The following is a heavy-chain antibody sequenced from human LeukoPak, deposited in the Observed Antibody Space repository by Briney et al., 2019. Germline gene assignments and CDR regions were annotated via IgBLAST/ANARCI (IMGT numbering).Heavy chain of an antibody. CDR2: IYPGDSDT. CDR3: ARLPGIVATIERYFDY. Sequence: GESLKISCKGSGYSFTSYWIGWVRQMPGRGLEWMGIIYPGDSDTRYSPSFQGQVTISADKSISTAYLQWSSLKASDTAMYYCARLPGIVATIERYFDYWGQGTLVTVSS. V-gene: IGHV5-51*01. D-gene: IGHD5-12*01. CDR1: GYSFTSYW. J-gene: IGHJ4*02.